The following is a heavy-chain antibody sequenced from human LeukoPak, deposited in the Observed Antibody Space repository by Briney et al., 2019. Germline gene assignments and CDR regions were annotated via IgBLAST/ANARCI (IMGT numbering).Heavy chain of an antibody. CDR1: GFTFDDYG. J-gene: IGHJ4*02. CDR2: INWNGGRT. CDR3: ARDIRRVYSSGWYEY. D-gene: IGHD6-19*01. V-gene: IGHV3-20*04. Sequence: GGSLRLSCAASGFTFDDYGMSWVRQAPGKGLEWVSGINWNGGRTGYADSVKGRFTISRDNAKNSLYLQMNSLRAEDTALYYCARDIRRVYSSGWYEYWGQGTLVTVSS.